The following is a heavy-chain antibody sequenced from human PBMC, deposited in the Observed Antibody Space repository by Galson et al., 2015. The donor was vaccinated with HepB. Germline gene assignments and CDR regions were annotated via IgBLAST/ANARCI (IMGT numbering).Heavy chain of an antibody. CDR1: GFTFSSYA. J-gene: IGHJ4*02. CDR3: AKVNGYYYDSSFVDY. V-gene: IGHV3-23*01. Sequence: SLRLSCAASGFTFSSYAMSWVRQAPGKGLEWVSTISGSGGSTYYADSVKGRFTISRDNSKNTLYLQMNSLRAEDTAVYYCAKVNGYYYDSSFVDYWGQGTLVTVSS. D-gene: IGHD3-22*01. CDR2: ISGSGGST.